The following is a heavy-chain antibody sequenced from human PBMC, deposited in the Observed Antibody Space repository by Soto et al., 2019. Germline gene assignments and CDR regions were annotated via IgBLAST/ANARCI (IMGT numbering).Heavy chain of an antibody. J-gene: IGHJ4*02. D-gene: IGHD6-19*01. Sequence: PRLSCAASGFTFSSYSMNWVRQAPGKGLEWVSYISSSSSTIYYADSVKGRFTISRDNAKNSPYLQMNSLRDEDTAVYYCARDQWLVGFDYWGQGTLVTVSS. V-gene: IGHV3-48*02. CDR1: GFTFSSYS. CDR2: ISSSSSTI. CDR3: ARDQWLVGFDY.